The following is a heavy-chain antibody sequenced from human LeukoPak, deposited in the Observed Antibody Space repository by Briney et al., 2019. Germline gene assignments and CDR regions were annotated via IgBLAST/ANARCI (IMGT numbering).Heavy chain of an antibody. V-gene: IGHV3-21*01. D-gene: IGHD3-16*02. J-gene: IGHJ6*03. CDR3: ARDLLGYNYYYMDV. CDR2: INSYGAYT. CDR1: GFTFSSYD. Sequence: GGSLRLSCAASGFTFSSYDMSWVRQAPGKGLEWVSTINSYGAYTYYADSVKGRFTISRDNAKNSLFLQMNSLRAEDTAVYYCARDLLGYNYYYMDVWGKGTTVTVSS.